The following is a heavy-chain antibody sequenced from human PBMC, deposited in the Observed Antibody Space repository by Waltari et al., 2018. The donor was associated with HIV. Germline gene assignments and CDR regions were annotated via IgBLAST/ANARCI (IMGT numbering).Heavy chain of an antibody. J-gene: IGHJ4*02. V-gene: IGHV1-46*01. CDR2: INPSGNST. D-gene: IGHD2-15*01. CDR1: GYTFTRYY. CDR3: ARAPCSGGSCRLFDY. Sequence: QVQLVQSGAEATKPAAPVKVSCSAPGYTFTRYYMPWVHQAPGQGLEWMGIINPSGNSTSYVQKFQGRLTMTRDTSTSTVYMELSSLRSEDTAVYYCARAPCSGGSCRLFDYWGQGTLVTVSS.